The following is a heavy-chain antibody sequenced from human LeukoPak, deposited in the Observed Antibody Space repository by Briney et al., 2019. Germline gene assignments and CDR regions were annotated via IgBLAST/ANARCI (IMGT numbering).Heavy chain of an antibody. CDR3: ARVAYSSSWWDFDS. CDR1: GGSIRSSSYY. J-gene: IGHJ4*02. Sequence: KPSETLSLTCTVSGGSIRSSSYYWGWIRQPPGKGLEWIGSISYSGHTYYSPSLKSRVTISVYTFMNQFSLKLNSVTAADTAIYYCARVAYSSSWWDFDSWGQGTLVTVSS. V-gene: IGHV4-39*01. CDR2: ISYSGHT. D-gene: IGHD6-13*01.